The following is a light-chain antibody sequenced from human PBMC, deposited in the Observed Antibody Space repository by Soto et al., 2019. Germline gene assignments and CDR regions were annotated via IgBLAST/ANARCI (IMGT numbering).Light chain of an antibody. CDR2: EDN. J-gene: IGLJ2*01. Sequence: NFMLTQLHCVSESPGKTVTISCTRSSGSIASNYVQWYQQRPGSAPTTVIYEDNQRPSGVPDRFSGSIDSSSNSASLTISGLKTEDEADYYCQSYDSSSHVVFGGGTKLTVL. CDR1: SGSIASNY. CDR3: QSYDSSSHVV. V-gene: IGLV6-57*04.